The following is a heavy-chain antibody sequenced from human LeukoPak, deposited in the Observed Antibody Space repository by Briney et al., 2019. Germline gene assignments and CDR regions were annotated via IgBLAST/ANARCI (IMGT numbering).Heavy chain of an antibody. J-gene: IGHJ6*03. CDR1: GFTFSSYG. D-gene: IGHD6-19*01. CDR3: AKQAAVAGDYYYYMDV. V-gene: IGHV3-30*02. Sequence: GGSLRLSCAASGFTFSSYGMHWVRQAPGKGLAWVAFIRYDGSNKYYADSVKGRFTISRDNSKNTLYLQMNSLRAEDTAVYYCAKQAAVAGDYYYYMDVWGKGTTVTISS. CDR2: IRYDGSNK.